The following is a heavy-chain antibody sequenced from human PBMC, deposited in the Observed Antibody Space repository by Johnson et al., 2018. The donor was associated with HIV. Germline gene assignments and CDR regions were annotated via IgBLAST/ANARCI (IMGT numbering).Heavy chain of an antibody. CDR3: ARDQYSTSDDDAFDI. CDR2: INWNGAIT. Sequence: VQLVESGGGVVQPARSLRLSCAASGFTFSSYSMHWVRQAPGKGLEWVSRINWNGAITAYADSVKGRFTISRDNAKNSLYLQMNSLRAEDTALYYCARDQYSTSDDDAFDIWGQGTMVTVSS. V-gene: IGHV3-20*04. CDR1: GFTFSSYS. D-gene: IGHD6-6*01. J-gene: IGHJ3*02.